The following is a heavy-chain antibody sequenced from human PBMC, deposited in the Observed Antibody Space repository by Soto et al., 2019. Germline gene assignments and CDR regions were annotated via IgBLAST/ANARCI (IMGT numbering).Heavy chain of an antibody. CDR3: ARVRVWSLSDYYYGMDV. D-gene: IGHD2-8*02. CDR2: IKKDGSEK. Sequence: EVQLVESGGGLVQPGGSLRLSCAASGFTFSAYWMSWVRQAPGKGLEWVANIKKDGSEKYYVDSVKGRFTISRDNAKNSLYLQMHNPRSDATAVYYCARVRVWSLSDYYYGMDVWGQWTTVTVSS. J-gene: IGHJ6*02. V-gene: IGHV3-7*04. CDR1: GFTFSAYW.